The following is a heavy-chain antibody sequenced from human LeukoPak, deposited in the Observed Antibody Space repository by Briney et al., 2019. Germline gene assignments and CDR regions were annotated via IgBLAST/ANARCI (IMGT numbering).Heavy chain of an antibody. D-gene: IGHD6-19*01. V-gene: IGHV4-39*01. Sequence: SETLSLTCTVSGGSISSSSYYWGWIRQPPGKGLEWIGSIYYSGSTYYNPSLKSRVTISVDTSKNQFPLKLSSVTAADTAVYYCARHSEYSSGWYYFDYWGQGTLVTVSS. CDR1: GGSISSSSYY. J-gene: IGHJ4*02. CDR3: ARHSEYSSGWYYFDY. CDR2: IYYSGST.